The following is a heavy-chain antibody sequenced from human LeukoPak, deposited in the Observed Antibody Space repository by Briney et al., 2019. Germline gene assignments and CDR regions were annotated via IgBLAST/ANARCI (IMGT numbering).Heavy chain of an antibody. CDR3: AGRQMGGRGNWFDP. CDR1: GGSISSYY. Sequence: SETLSLTCTVSGGSISSYYWSWIRQPPGKGLEWIGYIYYSGSTNYNPSLKSRVTISVDTSKNQFSLKLSSVTAADTAVYYCAGRQMGGRGNWFDPWGQGTLVTVSS. D-gene: IGHD3-16*01. J-gene: IGHJ5*02. V-gene: IGHV4-59*08. CDR2: IYYSGST.